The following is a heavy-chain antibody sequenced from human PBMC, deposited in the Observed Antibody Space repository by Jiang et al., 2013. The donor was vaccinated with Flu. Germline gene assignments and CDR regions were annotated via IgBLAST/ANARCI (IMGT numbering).Heavy chain of an antibody. J-gene: IGHJ4*02. CDR3: ARLKTNKYFDYNYRQFYFDQ. CDR2: SYHNGTT. Sequence: GSGLVKPSQTLSLSCVVSGDSISNGNYFWGWVRQPPGKGLEWIGTSYHNGTTYYNPSLKSRVTISVDTPKNQFSLKLNSLTAADTAIYYCARLKTNKYFDYNYRQFYFDQWVREPWSPSPQ. V-gene: IGHV4-39*01. CDR1: GDSISNGNYF. D-gene: IGHD3-9*01.